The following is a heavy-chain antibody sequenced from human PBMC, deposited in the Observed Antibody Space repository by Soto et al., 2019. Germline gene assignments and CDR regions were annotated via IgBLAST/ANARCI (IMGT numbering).Heavy chain of an antibody. Sequence: PGESLKISCKGSGYSFTSYWIGWVRQMPGKGLEWMGIIYPGDSDTRYSPSFQGQVTISADKSISTAYLQWSSLKASDTAMYYCARRLGYCSGGSCSSYYFDYWGQGTLVTVSS. CDR2: IYPGDSDT. V-gene: IGHV5-51*01. J-gene: IGHJ4*02. CDR3: ARRLGYCSGGSCSSYYFDY. CDR1: GYSFTSYW. D-gene: IGHD2-15*01.